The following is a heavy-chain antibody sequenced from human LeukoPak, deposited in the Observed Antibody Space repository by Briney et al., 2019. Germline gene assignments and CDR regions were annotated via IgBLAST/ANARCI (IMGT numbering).Heavy chain of an antibody. J-gene: IGHJ5*02. CDR3: ARSLVPAAMYSWFDP. CDR2: IIPIFGTA. D-gene: IGHD2-2*01. CDR1: GGTFSSYA. Sequence: SVKASCKASGGTFSSYAISWVRQAPGQGLEWMGGIIPIFGTANYAQKFQGRVTITTDESTSTAYMELSSLRSEDTAVYYCARSLVPAAMYSWFDPWGQGSLVTVSS. V-gene: IGHV1-69*05.